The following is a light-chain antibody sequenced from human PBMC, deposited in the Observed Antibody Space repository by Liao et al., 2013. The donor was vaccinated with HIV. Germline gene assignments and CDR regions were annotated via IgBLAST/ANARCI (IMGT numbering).Light chain of an antibody. J-gene: IGLJ2*01. Sequence: SYELTQPPSVSVSPGQTARITCSGDALPKQYAYWYQQKPGQAPVLVIYKDSERPSGIPERFSGSNSGNTANLTISGTQTMDEADYYCQAWDSSTDVVFGGGTKLTVL. CDR1: ALPKQY. V-gene: IGLV3-25*02. CDR3: QAWDSSTDVV. CDR2: KDS.